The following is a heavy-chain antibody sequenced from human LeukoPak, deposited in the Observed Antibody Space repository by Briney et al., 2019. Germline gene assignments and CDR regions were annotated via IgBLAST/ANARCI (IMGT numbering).Heavy chain of an antibody. V-gene: IGHV3-7*01. CDR3: AKDGNYYDSSGYYGYYYSMDV. Sequence: DSLKGRFTISRDNAKNSLYLQMNSLRAEDTAVYYCAKDGNYYDSSGYYGYYYSMDVWGKGTTVTVSS. D-gene: IGHD3-22*01. J-gene: IGHJ6*03.